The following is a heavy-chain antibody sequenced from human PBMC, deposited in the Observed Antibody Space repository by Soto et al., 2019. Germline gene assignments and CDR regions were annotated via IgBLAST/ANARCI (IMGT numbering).Heavy chain of an antibody. Sequence: QVQLVQSGAEVKKPGASVKVSCKASGYTFTAYYMHWLRQAPGQGLEWMGWINPNSGGTNYAQRFQGRVTVTNDTSISTTYMELSSLGSDHTAVYYCARGDFDRSGNYNAGWFAPWGQGTLVTVSS. D-gene: IGHD3-22*01. CDR1: GYTFTAYY. CDR2: INPNSGGT. J-gene: IGHJ5*02. CDR3: ARGDFDRSGNYNAGWFAP. V-gene: IGHV1-2*02.